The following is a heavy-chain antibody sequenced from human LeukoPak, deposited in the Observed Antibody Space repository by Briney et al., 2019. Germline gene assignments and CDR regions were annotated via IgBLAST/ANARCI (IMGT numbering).Heavy chain of an antibody. J-gene: IGHJ5*02. CDR1: GGSISSSSYY. CDR2: IYYSGSP. D-gene: IGHD3-10*01. V-gene: IGHV4-39*01. CDR3: ARHVGFITMVRGVINNNWFDP. Sequence: SETLSLTCTVSGGSISSSSYYWGWIRQPPGKGLEWIGSIYYSGSPYYNPSLKSRVTISVDTSKKQFSLKMSSVTAADTAVYYCARHVGFITMVRGVINNNWFDPWGQGTLVTVSS.